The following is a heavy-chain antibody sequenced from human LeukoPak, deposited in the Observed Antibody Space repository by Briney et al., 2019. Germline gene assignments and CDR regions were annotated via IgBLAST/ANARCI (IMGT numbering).Heavy chain of an antibody. CDR2: IYPGDSDT. CDR3: ARIEAAAGTNWFDP. J-gene: IGHJ5*02. Sequence: PGESLKISCKGSGYSFTSYWIGWVRQMPGKGLEWMGIIYPGDSDTTYSPSFQGQVTMSADKSISTAFLQWSSLKASDTAMYYCARIEAAAGTNWFDPWGQGTLVTVSS. V-gene: IGHV5-51*01. D-gene: IGHD6-13*01. CDR1: GYSFTSYW.